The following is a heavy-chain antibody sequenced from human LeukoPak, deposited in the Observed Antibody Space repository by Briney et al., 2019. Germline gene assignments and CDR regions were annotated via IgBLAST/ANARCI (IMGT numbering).Heavy chain of an antibody. CDR3: AGEWPHDIAANAFDI. Sequence: ASVKVSCKASGYTFTSYYMHWVRQAPGQGLEWMGMINPSGGSTSYAQKFQGRVTMTRDTSTSTVYMELSSLRSEDTAVYYCAGEWPHDIAANAFDIWGQGTMVTVSS. CDR1: GYTFTSYY. J-gene: IGHJ3*02. V-gene: IGHV1-46*01. CDR2: INPSGGST. D-gene: IGHD6-6*01.